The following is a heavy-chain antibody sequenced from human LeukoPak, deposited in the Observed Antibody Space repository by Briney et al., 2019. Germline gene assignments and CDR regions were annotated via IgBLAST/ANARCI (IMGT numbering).Heavy chain of an antibody. J-gene: IGHJ4*02. CDR3: AAGPWELDF. V-gene: IGHV4-4*07. Sequence: PSETLSLTCTVSGRSISSYYWSSIRQPAGKVLEFIRFIYNGGNTNYNPSVKSRASLAVNTSNSRFCLRLPSVTAADPAIRCSAAGPWELDFWGQGTLVTVSS. CDR2: IYNGGNT. CDR1: GRSISSYY. D-gene: IGHD1-26*01.